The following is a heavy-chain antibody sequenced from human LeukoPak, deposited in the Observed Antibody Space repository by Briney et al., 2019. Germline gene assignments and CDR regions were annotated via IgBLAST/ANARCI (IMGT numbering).Heavy chain of an antibody. V-gene: IGHV3-30*04. Sequence: PGRSLRLSCAASGFTFSSYAMHWVRQAPGKGLEWVAVISYDGSNKYYADPVKGRFTISRDNSKNTLYLQMNSLRAEDTAVYYCARDRHYSSSWIYYYYGMDVWGQGTTVTVSS. J-gene: IGHJ6*02. CDR2: ISYDGSNK. D-gene: IGHD6-13*01. CDR3: ARDRHYSSSWIYYYYGMDV. CDR1: GFTFSSYA.